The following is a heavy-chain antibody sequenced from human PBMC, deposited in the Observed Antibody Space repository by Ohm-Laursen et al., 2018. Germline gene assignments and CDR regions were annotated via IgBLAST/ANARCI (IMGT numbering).Heavy chain of an antibody. CDR3: ARDRDWAIDY. CDR1: GFTFSSYS. D-gene: IGHD3/OR15-3a*01. Sequence: SLRLSCAASGFTFSSYSMNWVRQAPGKGLEWLSYINAYKNDLFYADSVKGRLTISRDNAENLLYLQMDRLRDDDTAVYYCARDRDWAIDYWGQGTLVTVSS. CDR2: INAYKNDL. J-gene: IGHJ4*02. V-gene: IGHV3-48*02.